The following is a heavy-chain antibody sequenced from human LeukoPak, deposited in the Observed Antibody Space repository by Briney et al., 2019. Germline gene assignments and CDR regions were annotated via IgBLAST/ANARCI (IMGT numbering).Heavy chain of an antibody. V-gene: IGHV1-46*01. CDR1: GYTFTSYY. Sequence: ASVKVSCKASGYTFTSYYMHWVRQAPGQGLEWMGIINPGAGSTSYAQTFQGRVTMTRDTSTSTVYLELSSLTSEDTAVYYCATGPTVTRLDYWGQGTLVTVSS. J-gene: IGHJ4*02. D-gene: IGHD4-17*01. CDR3: ATGPTVTRLDY. CDR2: INPGAGST.